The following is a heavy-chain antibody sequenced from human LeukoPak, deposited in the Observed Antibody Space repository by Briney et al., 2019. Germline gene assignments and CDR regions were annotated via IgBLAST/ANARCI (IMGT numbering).Heavy chain of an antibody. V-gene: IGHV1-46*01. Sequence: ASVTVSFKSSGYTFTSYYIHWLRQAPGQGLEWMGVINPSGGGTSYAQKFQGRVTMTRDTSTSTVYMDLRNLRSEDTAVYFCARDMLAVPSNWFDPWGQGTLVTVSS. J-gene: IGHJ5*02. CDR3: ARDMLAVPSNWFDP. CDR2: INPSGGGT. D-gene: IGHD2-8*01. CDR1: GYTFTSYY.